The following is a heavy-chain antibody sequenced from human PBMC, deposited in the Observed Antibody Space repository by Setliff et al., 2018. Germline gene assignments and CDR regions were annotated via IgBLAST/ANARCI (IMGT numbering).Heavy chain of an antibody. CDR1: GFTFSSYS. V-gene: IGHV3-48*01. D-gene: IGHD2-2*01. CDR2: ISFSSSTI. Sequence: GGSLRLSCAASGFTFSSYSIHWVRQAPGKGLEWVSYISFSSSTIYYADSVKGRFTISRDNSKNTLYLQMNSLRPEDTAVYYCARGIVVVPAALDVWGKGTTVTVSS. J-gene: IGHJ6*04. CDR3: ARGIVVVPAALDV.